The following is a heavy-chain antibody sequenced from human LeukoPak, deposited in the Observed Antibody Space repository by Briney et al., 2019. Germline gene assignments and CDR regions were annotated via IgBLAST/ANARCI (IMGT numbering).Heavy chain of an antibody. CDR2: INHSGST. Sequence: SETLSLTCAVYGGSFSGYYWSWIRQPPGKGLEWIGEINHSGSTNYNPSLKSRVTISVDTSKNQFSLKLSSVTAADTAVYYCARGEDCSSTSCWFDPWGQGTLVTVSS. CDR1: GGSFSGYY. D-gene: IGHD2-2*01. J-gene: IGHJ5*02. CDR3: ARGEDCSSTSCWFDP. V-gene: IGHV4-34*01.